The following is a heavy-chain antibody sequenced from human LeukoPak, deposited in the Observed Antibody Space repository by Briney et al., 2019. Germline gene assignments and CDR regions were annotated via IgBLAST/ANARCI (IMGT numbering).Heavy chain of an antibody. CDR1: GGSISSSSYY. Sequence: SETLSLTCTVSGGSISSSSYYWGWIRQPPGKGLEWIGSIYYSGSTYYNPSLKSRVTISVDTSKNQFSLKLSSVTAADTAVYYCARDLGMIVQGYWFDPWGQGALVTVSS. CDR2: IYYSGST. V-gene: IGHV4-39*07. D-gene: IGHD3-22*01. CDR3: ARDLGMIVQGYWFDP. J-gene: IGHJ5*02.